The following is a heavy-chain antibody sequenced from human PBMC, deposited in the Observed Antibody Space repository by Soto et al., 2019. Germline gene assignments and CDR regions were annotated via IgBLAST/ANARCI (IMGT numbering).Heavy chain of an antibody. Sequence: ASVKVSCKASGYTFTSYAVHWVRQAPGQRLEWMGWINAGNGNTKYSQKFQGRVTITRDTSASTAYMELSSLRSEDTAVYYCARDAKYSSSWYYYWGQGTLVTVSS. CDR3: ARDAKYSSSWYYY. J-gene: IGHJ4*02. CDR1: GYTFTSYA. V-gene: IGHV1-3*01. D-gene: IGHD6-13*01. CDR2: INAGNGNT.